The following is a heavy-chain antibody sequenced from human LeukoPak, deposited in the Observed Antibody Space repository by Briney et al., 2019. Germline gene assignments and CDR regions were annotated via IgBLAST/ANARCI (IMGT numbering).Heavy chain of an antibody. J-gene: IGHJ6*03. V-gene: IGHV4-34*01. D-gene: IGHD3-3*02. CDR3: ARVSRGEQGISCYMDV. CDR2: INHSGST. Sequence: PSETLSLTCAVYGGSFSGYYWSWIRQPPGKGLEWIGEINHSGSTNYNPSLKSRVTISVDTSKDQFSLKLSSVTAADRAVYYCARVSRGEQGISCYMDVWGKGTTVTVSS. CDR1: GGSFSGYY.